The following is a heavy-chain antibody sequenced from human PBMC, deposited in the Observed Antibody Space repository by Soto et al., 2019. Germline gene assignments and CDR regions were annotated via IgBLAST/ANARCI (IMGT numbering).Heavy chain of an antibody. V-gene: IGHV1-18*04. CDR3: AIAAAGVWFDP. D-gene: IGHD6-13*01. J-gene: IGHJ5*02. Sequence: ASVKVSCKASGYTFTSYGISWVRQAPGQGLEWMGWISAYNGNANYAQKLQGRVTMTTDTSTSTAYMELRSLRSDDTAVYYCAIAAAGVWFDPWGQGTLVTVSS. CDR2: ISAYNGNA. CDR1: GYTFTSYG.